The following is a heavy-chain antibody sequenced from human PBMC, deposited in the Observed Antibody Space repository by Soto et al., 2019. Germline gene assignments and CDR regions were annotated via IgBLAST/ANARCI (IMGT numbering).Heavy chain of an antibody. Sequence: QVQLQESGPGLVKPSETLSLTCTVSGGSVSSGSYYWSWIRQPPGKGLEWIGYIYYSGSTNYNPSLKSRVNISVDTSKNQFSLKLSSVTAADTAVYYCARGIVVVTAARDYYYYGMDVWGQGTTVTVSS. CDR3: ARGIVVVTAARDYYYYGMDV. CDR1: GGSVSSGSYY. V-gene: IGHV4-61*01. J-gene: IGHJ6*02. D-gene: IGHD2-21*02. CDR2: IYYSGST.